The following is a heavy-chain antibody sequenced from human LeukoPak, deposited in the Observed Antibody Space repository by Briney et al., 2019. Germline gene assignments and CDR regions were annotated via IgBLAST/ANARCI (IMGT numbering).Heavy chain of an antibody. J-gene: IGHJ6*02. CDR1: GFTFSSYA. CDR3: AREMTTESYYYYGMDV. Sequence: GGSLRLSCAASGFTFSSYAMNWVRQAPGKGLEWVSYISSSSSTIYYADSVKGRFTISRDNAKNSLYLQMNSLRDEDTAVYYCAREMTTESYYYYGMDVWGQGTTVTVYS. CDR2: ISSSSSTI. V-gene: IGHV3-48*02. D-gene: IGHD1-1*01.